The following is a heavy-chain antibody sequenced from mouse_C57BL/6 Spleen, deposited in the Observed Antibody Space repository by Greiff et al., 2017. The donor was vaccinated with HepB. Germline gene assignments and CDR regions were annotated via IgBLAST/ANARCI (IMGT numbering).Heavy chain of an antibody. CDR3: ARSGGYGSSLYAMDY. CDR1: GYSFTGYY. CDR2: INPSTGGT. V-gene: IGHV1-42*01. J-gene: IGHJ4*01. Sequence: EVMLVESGPELVKPGASVKISCKASGYSFTGYYMNWVKQSPEKSLEWIGEINPSTGGTTYNQKFKAKATLTVDKSSSTAYMQLKSLTSEDSAVYYCARSGGYGSSLYAMDYWGQGTSVTVSS. D-gene: IGHD1-1*01.